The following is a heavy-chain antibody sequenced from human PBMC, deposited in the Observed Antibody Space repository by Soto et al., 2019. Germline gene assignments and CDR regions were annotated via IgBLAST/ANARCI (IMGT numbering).Heavy chain of an antibody. V-gene: IGHV1-8*01. J-gene: IGHJ4*02. CDR1: GYTFTSYD. D-gene: IGHD1-26*01. CDR2: MNPDSGNT. CDR3: AMGAAEGDGATYY. Sequence: QVQLVQSGAEVKKPGASVKVSCKASGYTFTSYDINWVRQATGQGLEWMGWMNPDSGNTGYAQNFQGRVTITRDTARGTAYVARCSLSPKDPAAYYCAMGAAEGDGATYYWGRGTLVTVSS.